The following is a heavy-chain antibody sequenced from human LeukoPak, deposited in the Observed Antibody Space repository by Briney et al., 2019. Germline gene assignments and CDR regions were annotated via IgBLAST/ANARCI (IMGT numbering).Heavy chain of an antibody. J-gene: IGHJ3*02. Sequence: SETLSLTCTVSGGSISSYYWSWIRQPAGKGLEWIGRIYTSGSTNYNPSLKSRVTMSVDTSKNQFSLKLSSVTAADTAVYYCARELPRLYYDFWSGYYLDAFDIWGQGTMVTVSS. CDR2: IYTSGST. D-gene: IGHD3-3*01. V-gene: IGHV4-4*07. CDR3: ARELPRLYYDFWSGYYLDAFDI. CDR1: GGSISSYY.